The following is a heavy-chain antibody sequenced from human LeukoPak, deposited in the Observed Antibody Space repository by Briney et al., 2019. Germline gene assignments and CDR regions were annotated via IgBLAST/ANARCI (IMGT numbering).Heavy chain of an antibody. CDR1: GFTFSSYE. CDR2: ISSSSSTI. CDR3: ARGRGDDDNFLGHGAYFDY. Sequence: GGSLRLSCAASGFTFSSYEMNWVRQAPGKGLEWVSYISSSSSTIYYADSVKGRFTISRDNAKNSLYLQMNSLRAEDTAVYYCARGRGDDDNFLGHGAYFDYWGQGTLVTVSS. V-gene: IGHV3-48*03. D-gene: IGHD5-24*01. J-gene: IGHJ4*02.